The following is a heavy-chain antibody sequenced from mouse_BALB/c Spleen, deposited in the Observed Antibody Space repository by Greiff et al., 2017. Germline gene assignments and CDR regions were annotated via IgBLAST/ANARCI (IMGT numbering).Heavy chain of an antibody. J-gene: IGHJ4*01. CDR2: INPGSGGT. V-gene: IGHV1-54*03. Sequence: QVQLKQSGAELVRPGTSVKVSCKASGYAFTNYLIEWVKQRPGQGLEWIGVINPGSGGTNYNEKFKGKATLTADKSSSTAYMQLSSLTSDDSAVYFCARWGPYYGNYDAMDYWGQGTSVTVSS. CDR1: GYAFTNYL. D-gene: IGHD2-10*01. CDR3: ARWGPYYGNYDAMDY.